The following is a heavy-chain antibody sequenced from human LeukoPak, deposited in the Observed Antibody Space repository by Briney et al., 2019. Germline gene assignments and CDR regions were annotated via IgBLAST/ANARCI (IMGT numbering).Heavy chain of an antibody. CDR2: IYHSGST. J-gene: IGHJ4*02. D-gene: IGHD3-10*01. CDR3: ARLSDYYGSGSYDY. Sequence: SETLSLTCTVSGYSISSGYYWGWIRQPPGKGLEWIGSIYHSGSTYYNPSLKSRVTISVDTSKNQFSLKLSSVTAADTAVYYCARLSDYYGSGSYDYWGQGTLVTVSS. V-gene: IGHV4-38-2*02. CDR1: GYSISSGYY.